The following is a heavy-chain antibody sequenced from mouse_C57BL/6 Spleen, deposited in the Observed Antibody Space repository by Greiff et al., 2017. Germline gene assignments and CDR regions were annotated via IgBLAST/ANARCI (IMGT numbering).Heavy chain of an antibody. Sequence: EVKLVESGGDLVKPGGSLKLSCAASGFTFSSYGMSWVRQTPDKRLEWVATISSGGSYTYYPDSVKGRFTISRDNAKNTLYLQMSSLKSEDTAMYYCARHEFITTVVATPAWFAYWGQGTLVTVSA. J-gene: IGHJ3*01. D-gene: IGHD1-1*01. CDR1: GFTFSSYG. V-gene: IGHV5-6*01. CDR3: ARHEFITTVVATPAWFAY. CDR2: ISSGGSYT.